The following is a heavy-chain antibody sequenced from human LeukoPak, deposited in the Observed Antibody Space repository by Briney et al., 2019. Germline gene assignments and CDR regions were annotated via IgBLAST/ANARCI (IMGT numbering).Heavy chain of an antibody. V-gene: IGHV1-24*01. J-gene: IGHJ4*02. D-gene: IGHD3-22*01. CDR3: ATGLLYYYDSSSYSD. Sequence: ASVKVSCKVSGYTLTELSMHWVRQAPGKGLEWMGGFDPEDGETIYAQKFQGRVTMTEDTSTDTAYMELSSLRSEDTAVYYCATGLLYYYDSSSYSDWGQGTLVTVSS. CDR2: FDPEDGET. CDR1: GYTLTELS.